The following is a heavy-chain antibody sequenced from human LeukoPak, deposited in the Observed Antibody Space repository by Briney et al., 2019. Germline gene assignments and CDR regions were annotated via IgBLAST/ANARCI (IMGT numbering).Heavy chain of an antibody. CDR1: GGSISSYY. Sequence: PSETLSLTCTVSGGSISSYYWSWIRLPPGKGLEWIGYIYYSGSTNYNPSLKSRVTISVDTSKNQFSLKLSSVTAADTAAYYCARSTTVTEVDYWGQGTLVTVSS. J-gene: IGHJ4*02. V-gene: IGHV4-59*01. CDR3: ARSTTVTEVDY. CDR2: IYYSGST. D-gene: IGHD4-11*01.